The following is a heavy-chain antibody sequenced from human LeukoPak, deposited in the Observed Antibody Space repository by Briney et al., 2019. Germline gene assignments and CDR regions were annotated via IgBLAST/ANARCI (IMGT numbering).Heavy chain of an antibody. CDR3: ARGPIVADTGYFDA. CDR2: INPGGSA. Sequence: PSGTLSLTCAVHGGSFSGYHWSWIRQPPGKGLEWIGEINPGGSANHNPSLKGRVTISLDTSKNQFSLNLNSVTAADTAVYFCARGPIVADTGYFDAWGQGALVTVSS. J-gene: IGHJ4*02. CDR1: GGSFSGYH. V-gene: IGHV4-34*01. D-gene: IGHD5-12*01.